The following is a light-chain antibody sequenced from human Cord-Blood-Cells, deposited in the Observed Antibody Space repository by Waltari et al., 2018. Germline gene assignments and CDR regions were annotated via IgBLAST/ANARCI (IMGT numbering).Light chain of an antibody. CDR3: AAWDDSLSGPWV. Sequence: QSVLTQPPSASGTPGQRVTISCSGSSSNIGSNYVYWYQQLPGTAPKLLIYRNNQRPSGVPGRFSGSKSGTSASLAISGRRSEDEADYYCAAWDDSLSGPWVFGGGTKLTVL. J-gene: IGLJ3*02. CDR1: SSNIGSNY. CDR2: RNN. V-gene: IGLV1-47*01.